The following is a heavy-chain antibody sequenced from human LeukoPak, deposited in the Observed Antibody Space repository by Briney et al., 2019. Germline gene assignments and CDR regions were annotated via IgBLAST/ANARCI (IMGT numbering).Heavy chain of an antibody. CDR1: GFTFSSYG. D-gene: IGHD6-19*01. J-gene: IGHJ4*02. CDR2: ISSEGSSI. V-gene: IGHV3-74*01. Sequence: GGSLRLSCAASGFTFSSYGMHWVRQAPGKGLVWVSRISSEGSSISYADSVKGRFTISRDNAKNTLYLQMNSLRAEDTAVYYCAKGPLTEVAGTTWDYWGQGTPVTVSS. CDR3: AKGPLTEVAGTTWDY.